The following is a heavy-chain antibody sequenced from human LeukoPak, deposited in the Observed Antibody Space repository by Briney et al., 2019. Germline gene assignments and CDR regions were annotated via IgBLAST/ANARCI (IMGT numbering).Heavy chain of an antibody. CDR3: AKATGIVGATPWDV. CDR1: GFTFSIYS. Sequence: GGSLRLSCAASGFTFSIYSLNWVRQAPGKGLEWVSYISGDSSTIYYADSVKGRFTISRDNVKNLLYLQMNSLRAEDTAVYYCAKATGIVGATPWDVWGQGTTVTVSS. J-gene: IGHJ6*02. V-gene: IGHV3-48*01. D-gene: IGHD1-26*01. CDR2: ISGDSSTI.